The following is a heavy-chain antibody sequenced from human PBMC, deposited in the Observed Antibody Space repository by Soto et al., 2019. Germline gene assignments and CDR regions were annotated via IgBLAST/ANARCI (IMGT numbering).Heavy chain of an antibody. J-gene: IGHJ6*02. CDR3: ASLPPYYYDSSGSPSPPSMDV. V-gene: IGHV1-18*01. CDR2: ISAYNGNT. CDR1: GYTFTSYG. Sequence: SVKVSCKASGYTFTSYGISWVRQAPGQGLEWMGWISAYNGNTNYAQKLQGRVTMTTDTSTSTAYMELRSLRSDDTAVYYCASLPPYYYDSSGSPSPPSMDVWGQGTTVTVSS. D-gene: IGHD3-22*01.